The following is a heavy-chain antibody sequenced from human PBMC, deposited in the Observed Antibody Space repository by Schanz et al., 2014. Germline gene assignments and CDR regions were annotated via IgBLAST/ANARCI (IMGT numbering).Heavy chain of an antibody. J-gene: IGHJ4*02. Sequence: EVQLLESGGGLVQPGGSLRLSCAGSGFTFSSYAMSWVRQAPGKGLEWVSGMSGSGSTADYADSVKGRFTISRDNSKNTLYLQINNLRAEDTAVYYCAYYDVLTGFDYWGQGTQVTVSS. D-gene: IGHD3-9*01. CDR3: AYYDVLTGFDY. CDR1: GFTFSSYA. CDR2: MSGSGSTA. V-gene: IGHV3-23*01.